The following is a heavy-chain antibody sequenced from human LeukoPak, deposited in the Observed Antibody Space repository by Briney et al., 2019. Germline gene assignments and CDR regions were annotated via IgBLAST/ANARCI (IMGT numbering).Heavy chain of an antibody. V-gene: IGHV3-23*01. Sequence: GGSLRLSCGASGFIFSSYAMSWVRQAPGKGLEWVSAISGSGGSTYYADSVKGRFTISRDNSKNTLYLQMNSLRAEDTAVYYCARDRHGYCSGGSCYSLLGPFDYWGQGTLVTVSS. D-gene: IGHD2-15*01. CDR3: ARDRHGYCSGGSCYSLLGPFDY. CDR1: GFIFSSYA. CDR2: ISGSGGST. J-gene: IGHJ4*02.